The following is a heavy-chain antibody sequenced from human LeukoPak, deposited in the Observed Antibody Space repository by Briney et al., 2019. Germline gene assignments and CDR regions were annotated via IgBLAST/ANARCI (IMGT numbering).Heavy chain of an antibody. CDR2: ISGSGGST. CDR1: GFTFDDYA. J-gene: IGHJ3*02. CDR3: AKEVTVVNDAFDI. V-gene: IGHV3-23*01. D-gene: IGHD4-23*01. Sequence: PGGSLRLSCAASGFTFDDYAMHWVRQAPGKGLEWVSAISGSGGSTYYADSVKGRFTISRDNSKNTLYLQMNSLRAEDTAVYYCAKEVTVVNDAFDIWGQGTMVTVSS.